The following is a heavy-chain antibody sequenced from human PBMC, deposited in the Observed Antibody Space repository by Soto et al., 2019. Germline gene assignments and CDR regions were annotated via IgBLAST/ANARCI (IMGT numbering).Heavy chain of an antibody. J-gene: IGHJ4*02. CDR2: ISGSGGST. Sequence: VGSLRLSCAASGFTFSDYAMSWVRQAPGKGLEWVSAISGSGGSTYYADSVTGRFTISRDKSKNTLYLQMNSLRAEDTAVYYCAKNYYDSSGQYYFDYWGQGTLVTVSS. D-gene: IGHD3-22*01. V-gene: IGHV3-23*01. CDR3: AKNYYDSSGQYYFDY. CDR1: GFTFSDYA.